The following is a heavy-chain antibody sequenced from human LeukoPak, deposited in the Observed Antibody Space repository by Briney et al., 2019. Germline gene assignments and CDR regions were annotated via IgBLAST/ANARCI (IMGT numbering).Heavy chain of an antibody. CDR3: ARQYGSGWYKGYFQY. CDR2: INHSGST. J-gene: IGHJ1*01. CDR1: GGSISGYY. Sequence: SETLSLTCTVSGGSISGYYWSWIRQPPGKGLEWIGEINHSGSTKYNPSLKSRVTISVDTSKNQFSLKVTSVTAADTAVYYCARQYGSGWYKGYFQYWGQGTLVTVSS. D-gene: IGHD6-19*01. V-gene: IGHV4-34*01.